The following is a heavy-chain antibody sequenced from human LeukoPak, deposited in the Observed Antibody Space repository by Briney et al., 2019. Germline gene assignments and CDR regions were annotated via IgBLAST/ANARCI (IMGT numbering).Heavy chain of an antibody. Sequence: ASVKVSCKASGYTFTSYGISWVRQAPGQGLEWMGWISAYNGNTNYAQKLQGRVTMTTDTSTSTAYMELSSLRSEDTAVYYCARVGYCSSTSCYNYYYYYMDVWGEGTTVTVSS. J-gene: IGHJ6*03. V-gene: IGHV1-18*01. CDR1: GYTFTSYG. D-gene: IGHD2-2*02. CDR2: ISAYNGNT. CDR3: ARVGYCSSTSCYNYYYYYMDV.